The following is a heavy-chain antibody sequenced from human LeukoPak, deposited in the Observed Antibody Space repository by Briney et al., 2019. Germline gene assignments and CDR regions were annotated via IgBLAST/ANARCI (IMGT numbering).Heavy chain of an antibody. CDR1: GDSVSNNRAT. CDR2: TYYRSKWYN. CDR3: ARGGYGMTVAQFDY. D-gene: IGHD6-19*01. V-gene: IGHV6-1*01. J-gene: IGHJ4*02. Sequence: SQTLSLTCGISGDSVSNNRATWNWIRQSPSRGLEWLGRTYYRSKWYNDYAVSVKSRLTITPDTSKNQFSLQLDSVTPEDTAVYYCARGGYGMTVAQFDYWGQGTLVTVSS.